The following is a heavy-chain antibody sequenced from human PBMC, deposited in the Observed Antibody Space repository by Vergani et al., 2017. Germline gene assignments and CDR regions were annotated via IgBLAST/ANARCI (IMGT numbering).Heavy chain of an antibody. CDR2: ISGSGGST. Sequence: EVQLLESGGGLVQPGGSLRLSCAASGFTFSSYAMSWVRQAPGKGLEWVSAISGSGGSTYYADSVKGRFTISRDNSTNTLYLQINSLRAEDTAVYYCAKDPRRVVGATFEDYWGQGTLVTVSS. CDR1: GFTFSSYA. CDR3: AKDPRRVVGATFEDY. J-gene: IGHJ4*02. D-gene: IGHD1-26*01. V-gene: IGHV3-23*01.